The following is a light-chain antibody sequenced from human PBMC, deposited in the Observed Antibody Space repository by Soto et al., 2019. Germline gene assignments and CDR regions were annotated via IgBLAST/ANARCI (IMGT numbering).Light chain of an antibody. CDR3: QQYNSSPWT. Sequence: DSQMTKSPSTLSASVGDRVTITCRASQSISSWLAWYQQKPGKAPKLLIYKASSLESGVPSRFSGSGSGTEFTLTISSLQPDDFATYDCQQYNSSPWTFGQGTKVEIK. V-gene: IGKV1-5*03. CDR2: KAS. J-gene: IGKJ1*01. CDR1: QSISSW.